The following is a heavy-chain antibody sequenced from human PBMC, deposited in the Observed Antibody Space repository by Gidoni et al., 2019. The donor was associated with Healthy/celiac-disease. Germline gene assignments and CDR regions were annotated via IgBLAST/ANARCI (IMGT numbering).Heavy chain of an antibody. CDR1: GFTFSSYS. D-gene: IGHD4-17*01. CDR3: ARANDYGDYLRDI. V-gene: IGHV3-21*01. J-gene: IGHJ3*02. CDR2: ISSSSSYI. Sequence: EVQLVESGGGLVKPGGSLTLSCSASGFTFSSYSMNWVRQAPGKGLEWVSSISSSSSYIYYADSVKGRFTISRDNAKNSLYLQMNSLRAEDTAVYYCARANDYGDYLRDIWGQGTMVTVSS.